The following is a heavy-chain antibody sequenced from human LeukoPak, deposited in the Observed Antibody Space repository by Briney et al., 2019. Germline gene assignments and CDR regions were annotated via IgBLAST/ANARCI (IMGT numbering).Heavy chain of an antibody. D-gene: IGHD3-10*01. CDR3: AKVRGYYGSGSLDY. V-gene: IGHV3-23*01. CDR2: ISGSGGST. J-gene: IGHJ4*02. CDR1: GFTFSSYS. Sequence: GGSLRLSCAASGFTFSSYSMNWVRQAPGKGLEWVSAISGSGGSTYYADSVKGRFTISRDNSKNTLYLQMNSLRAEDTAVYYCAKVRGYYGSGSLDYWGQGTLVTVSS.